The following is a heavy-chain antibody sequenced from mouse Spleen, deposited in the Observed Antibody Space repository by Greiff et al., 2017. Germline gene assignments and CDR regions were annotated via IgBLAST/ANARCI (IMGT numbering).Heavy chain of an antibody. J-gene: IGHJ3*01. V-gene: IGHV1-22*01. CDR1: GYTFTDYN. CDR3: ASGSNYSWFAY. Sequence: EVQLQQSGPELVKPGASVKMSCKASGYTFTDYNMHWVKQSPGKSLEWIGYINPNNGGTSYNQKFKGKATLTVNKSSSTAYMELRSLTSEDSAVYYCASGSNYSWFAYWGQGTLVTGSA. CDR2: INPNNGGT. D-gene: IGHD1-1*01.